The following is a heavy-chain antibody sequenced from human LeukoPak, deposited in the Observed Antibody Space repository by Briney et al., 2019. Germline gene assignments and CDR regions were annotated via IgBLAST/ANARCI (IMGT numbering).Heavy chain of an antibody. D-gene: IGHD1-1*01. J-gene: IGHJ4*02. CDR3: ARGPPYNWNDGDY. CDR2: IGVYSGNT. V-gene: IGHV1-18*01. CDR1: GYTFTSYG. Sequence: ASVKVSCKASGYTFTSYGISWVRQAPGQGLEWMGWIGVYSGNTNYAQKFQGRATMTTDTSTSTAYMELRSLRSDDTAVYYCARGPPYNWNDGDYWGQGTLVTVSS.